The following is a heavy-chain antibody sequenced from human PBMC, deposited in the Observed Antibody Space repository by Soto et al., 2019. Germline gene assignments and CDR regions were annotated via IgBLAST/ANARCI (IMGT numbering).Heavy chain of an antibody. CDR1: GGSFREYA. CDR3: ARDSTAMITTSFDY. J-gene: IGHJ4*02. Sequence: QVQLVQSGAEGKKPGSSVKVSCKVSGGSFREYAISWVRQAPGQGLEWMGGIIPMFGTPKYAQKFRCRVTIIADESTSTGYMELSSLTSDDTAVYYCARDSTAMITTSFDYWGQGTLVTVSS. CDR2: IIPMFGTP. V-gene: IGHV1-69*01. D-gene: IGHD3-16*01.